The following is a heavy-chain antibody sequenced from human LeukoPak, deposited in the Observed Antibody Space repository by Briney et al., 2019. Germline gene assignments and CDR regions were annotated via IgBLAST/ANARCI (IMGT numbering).Heavy chain of an antibody. D-gene: IGHD2-2*01. CDR2: IRPHTGET. CDR1: GYIFTGYY. Sequence: ASVKVSCKTSGYIFTGYYIYWVRQAPGQGLEWMGWIRPHTGETNSAQRFQDRVTMTTDTSTTTAYMELRSLRFDDTAVYYCARDRGGKGSAIFYWGQGSLVTVSS. CDR3: ARDRGGKGSAIFY. J-gene: IGHJ4*02. V-gene: IGHV1-18*04.